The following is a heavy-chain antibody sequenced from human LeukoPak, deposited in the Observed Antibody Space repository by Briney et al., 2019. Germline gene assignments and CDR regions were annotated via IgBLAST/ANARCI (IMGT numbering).Heavy chain of an antibody. J-gene: IGHJ4*02. CDR2: ISSDRRNI. Sequence: PGGSLRLSCAASGYSFSSYGLKWVRQAPGKGLEWVSYISSDRRNIYYADSVKGRFTISRDNAENSLYLQMNSLRAEDTAVYYCARDLNWACDYWGQGTLVTVSS. CDR3: ARDLNWACDY. D-gene: IGHD7-27*01. CDR1: GYSFSSYG. V-gene: IGHV3-48*01.